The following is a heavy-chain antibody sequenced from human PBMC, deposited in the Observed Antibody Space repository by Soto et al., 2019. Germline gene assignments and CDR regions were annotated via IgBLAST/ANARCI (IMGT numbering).Heavy chain of an antibody. Sequence: ASVKVSCKASGYTFTSYGISWVRQAPGQGLEWMGWISAYNGNTNYAQQLQGRVTMTTGTSTSTAYMELRSLRSDDTAGYYCARLRILPYYDFWSGYYPDGPWGQGTLVTVSS. CDR2: ISAYNGNT. CDR1: GYTFTSYG. J-gene: IGHJ5*02. CDR3: ARLRILPYYDFWSGYYPDGP. D-gene: IGHD3-3*01. V-gene: IGHV1-18*01.